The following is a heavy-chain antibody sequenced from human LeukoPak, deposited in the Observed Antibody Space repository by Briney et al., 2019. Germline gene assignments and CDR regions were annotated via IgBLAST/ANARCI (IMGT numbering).Heavy chain of an antibody. V-gene: IGHV1-18*03. CDR2: ISAYNGNT. J-gene: IGHJ4*02. D-gene: IGHD1-7*01. CDR1: GYTFTSYG. Sequence: ASVKVSCKASGYTFTSYGISWVRQTPGQGLEWMGWISAYNGNTNYAQKLQGRVTMTTDTSTSTAYMELRSLRSDDMAMYYCALRTGTLPYYFDFWGQGTLVTVS. CDR3: ALRTGTLPYYFDF.